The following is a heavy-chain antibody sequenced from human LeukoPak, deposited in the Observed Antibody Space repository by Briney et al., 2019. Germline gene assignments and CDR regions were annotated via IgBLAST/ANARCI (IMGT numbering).Heavy chain of an antibody. J-gene: IGHJ4*02. Sequence: GGSLRLSCTVSGFTVSSNSMSWVRQAPGKGLEWVSFIYTTGNTHNSDSVKGRFTISRDNSKNTLYLQMNSLRAEDTAVYYCAKDLWIQLWYWSDYWGQGTLVTVSS. V-gene: IGHV3-53*01. CDR3: AKDLWIQLWYWSDY. D-gene: IGHD5-18*01. CDR2: IYTTGNT. CDR1: GFTVSSNS.